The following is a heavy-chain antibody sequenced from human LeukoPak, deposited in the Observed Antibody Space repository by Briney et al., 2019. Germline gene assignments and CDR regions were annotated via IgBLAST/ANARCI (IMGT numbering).Heavy chain of an antibody. CDR2: ISGSGGST. Sequence: QSGGSLRLSCAASGFTFSSYAMSWVRQAPGKGLEWVSAISGSGGSTYYADSVKGRFTISRDNSKNTLYLQMNSLRAEDTAVYHCATHFGYCNSGSCSYFDYWGQGTLVTVSS. D-gene: IGHD2-15*01. CDR3: ATHFGYCNSGSCSYFDY. V-gene: IGHV3-23*01. J-gene: IGHJ4*02. CDR1: GFTFSSYA.